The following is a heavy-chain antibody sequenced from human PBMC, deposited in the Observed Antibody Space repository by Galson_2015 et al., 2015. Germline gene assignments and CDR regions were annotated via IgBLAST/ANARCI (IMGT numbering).Heavy chain of an antibody. CDR2: PGDSDT. V-gene: IGHV5-51*01. Sequence: PGDSDTRYSPSFQGQVTISADKSISTAYLQWSSLKASDTAMYYCARRSDSSGYYEYYFDYWGQGTLVTVSS. D-gene: IGHD3-22*01. J-gene: IGHJ4*02. CDR3: ARRSDSSGYYEYYFDY.